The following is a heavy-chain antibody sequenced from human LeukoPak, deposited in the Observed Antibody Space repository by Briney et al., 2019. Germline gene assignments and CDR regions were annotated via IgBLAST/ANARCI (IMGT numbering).Heavy chain of an antibody. J-gene: IGHJ4*02. D-gene: IGHD3-16*02. V-gene: IGHV3-30-3*01. Sequence: GGSLRLSCAASRFTFSSYAMHWVRQAPGKGLEWAAVISYDGSNKYYADSVKGRFTISRDNSKNTLYLQMNSLRAEDTAVYYCARDIKSGIMITFGGVIANDYWGQGTLVTVSS. CDR2: ISYDGSNK. CDR3: ARDIKSGIMITFGGVIANDY. CDR1: RFTFSSYA.